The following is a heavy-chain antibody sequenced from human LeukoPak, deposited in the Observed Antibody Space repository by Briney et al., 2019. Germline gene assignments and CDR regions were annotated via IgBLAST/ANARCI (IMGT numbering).Heavy chain of an antibody. CDR3: AKEYGSGSYYPY. CDR1: GFTFSSYG. CDR2: ISGSGGST. V-gene: IGHV3-23*01. J-gene: IGHJ4*02. D-gene: IGHD3-10*01. Sequence: GGTLRLSCAASGFTFSSYGMNWVRQAPGKGLEWVSAISGSGGSTYYADSVKGRFTISRDNSKDTLYLQMNSLRAEDTAVYYCAKEYGSGSYYPYWGQGTLVTVST.